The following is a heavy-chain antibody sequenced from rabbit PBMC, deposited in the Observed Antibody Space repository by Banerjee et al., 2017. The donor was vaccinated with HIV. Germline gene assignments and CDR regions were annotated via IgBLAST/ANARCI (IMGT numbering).Heavy chain of an antibody. CDR1: GFSFSSGYD. CDR2: MVASSGST. V-gene: IGHV1S45*01. Sequence: QEQLEESGGDLVKPGASLTLTCKASGFSFSSGYDMCWVRQAPGKGLEWIACMVASSGSTWYASWAKGRFTISKTSSTTLTLQMTSLTGADTATYFCARDGASSSGYYPNYFNLWGPGTLVTVS. CDR3: ARDGASSSGYYPNYFNL. D-gene: IGHD1-1*01. J-gene: IGHJ4*01.